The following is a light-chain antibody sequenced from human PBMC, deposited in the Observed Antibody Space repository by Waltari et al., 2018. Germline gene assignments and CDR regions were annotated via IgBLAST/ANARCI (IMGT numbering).Light chain of an antibody. CDR3: KKIGIFPGT. V-gene: IGKV3-20*01. CDR2: DAS. J-gene: IGKJ1*01. CDR1: QSVSRY. Sequence: EIVLTQSPGTLSLSPGERATLSCRASQSVSRYLAWYQQKPGQAPRLLIYDASIRASGTQESFSAGGFGKDFILPIIRLEPEDFEVINFKKIGIFPGTSGQG.